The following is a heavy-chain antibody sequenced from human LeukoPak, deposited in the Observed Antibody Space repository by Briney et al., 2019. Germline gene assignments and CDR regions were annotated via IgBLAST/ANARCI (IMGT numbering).Heavy chain of an antibody. CDR1: TYSISRGYY. D-gene: IGHD3-22*01. CDR3: ASAYYDSSGYQNGEFDY. CDR2: IYHTRST. Sequence: NPSETLSLTCTVSTYSISRGYYWGWIRQPPGKGLEWIGSIYHTRSTYYNPSLKSRVTISVDTSKNQFSLKLSSVTAAETAVYYCASAYYDSSGYQNGEFDYWGQGTLVTVSS. J-gene: IGHJ4*02. V-gene: IGHV4-38-2*02.